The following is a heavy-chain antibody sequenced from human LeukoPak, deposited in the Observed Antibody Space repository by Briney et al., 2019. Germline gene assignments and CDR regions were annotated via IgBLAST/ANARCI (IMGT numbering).Heavy chain of an antibody. CDR3: ARNEYSSSPFDY. CDR1: GYNFTNYW. Sequence: GESLKISCKGSGYNFTNYWIGWVRQMPGKGLEWMGIIYPGDSDTRYNPSFQGQVTISADKSISTTYLQWGSLKASDTAMYYCARNEYSSSPFDYWGQGTLVTVSS. J-gene: IGHJ4*02. D-gene: IGHD6-6*01. V-gene: IGHV5-51*01. CDR2: IYPGDSDT.